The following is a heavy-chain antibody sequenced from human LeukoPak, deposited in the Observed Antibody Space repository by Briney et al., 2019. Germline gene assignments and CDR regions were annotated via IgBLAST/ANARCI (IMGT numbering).Heavy chain of an antibody. CDR1: GFTFRSHG. J-gene: IGHJ4*02. CDR2: IWYDGSNK. D-gene: IGHD1-26*01. Sequence: GSLRLSCAASGFTFRSHGMHWVRQAPGKGLEWVAFIWYDGSNKYYTDSVKGRFTISRDNSKNTLYLQMNSLRAEDTAVYYCAGGRATSYFDYWGQGALVTISS. CDR3: AGGRATSYFDY. V-gene: IGHV3-33*01.